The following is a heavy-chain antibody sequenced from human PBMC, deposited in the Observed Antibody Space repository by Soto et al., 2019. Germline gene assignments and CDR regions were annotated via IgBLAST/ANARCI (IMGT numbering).Heavy chain of an antibody. V-gene: IGHV6-1*01. CDR1: GDSVSSNSAA. J-gene: IGHJ6*02. Sequence: QTLSLPSAISGDSVSSNSAACNLIRHSPSRGLEWLGRTYYRSKWYNDYAVSVKSRITINPDTSKNQFSLQLNSVTPEDTAVYYCARESSGWYLRYYYYGMDVWGQGTTVTVSS. CDR3: ARESSGWYLRYYYYGMDV. D-gene: IGHD6-19*01. CDR2: TYYRSKWYN.